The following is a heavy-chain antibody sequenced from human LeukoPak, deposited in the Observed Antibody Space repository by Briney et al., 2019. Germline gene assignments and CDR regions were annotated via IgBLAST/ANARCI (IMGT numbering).Heavy chain of an antibody. J-gene: IGHJ4*02. D-gene: IGHD3-3*01. CDR2: IKQDGSEK. CDR3: ARDLGPWYDFWSGYFDY. V-gene: IGHV3-7*01. Sequence: PGGSLRLSCAASGFTFSSYWMSWVRQAPGKGLEWVANIKQDGSEKYYVDSVKGRFTISRDNAKNSLYLQMNSLRAEDTAVYYCARDLGPWYDFWSGYFDYWGQGTLVTVSS. CDR1: GFTFSSYW.